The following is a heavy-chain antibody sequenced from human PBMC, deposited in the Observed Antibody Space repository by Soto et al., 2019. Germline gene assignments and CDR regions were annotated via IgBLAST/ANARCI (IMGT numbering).Heavy chain of an antibody. CDR3: AKDKGSSSSWYYFQH. Sequence: LSLTCAASGFTFDDYAMHWVRQAPGKGLEWVSGISWNSGSIGYADSVKGRFTISRDNAKNSLYLQMNSLRAEDTALYYCAKDKGSSSSWYYFQHWGQGTLVTVSS. CDR1: GFTFDDYA. CDR2: ISWNSGSI. D-gene: IGHD6-13*01. J-gene: IGHJ1*01. V-gene: IGHV3-9*01.